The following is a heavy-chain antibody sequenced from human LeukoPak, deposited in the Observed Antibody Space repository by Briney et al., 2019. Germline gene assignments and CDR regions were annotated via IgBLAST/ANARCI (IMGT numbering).Heavy chain of an antibody. CDR1: GFSFSDYA. CDR2: FSSDGINK. J-gene: IGHJ4*02. D-gene: IGHD6-6*01. V-gene: IGHV3-30-3*01. CDR3: ARGGGIAARQPPAN. Sequence: GRSLRLSCAASGFSFSDYAMHWFRQAPGKGLEWVAVFSSDGINKYYADSVEGRFTASRDNSINTVYLQMNTLSKEDTAVYYCARGGGIAARQPPANWGQGTLVTVSS.